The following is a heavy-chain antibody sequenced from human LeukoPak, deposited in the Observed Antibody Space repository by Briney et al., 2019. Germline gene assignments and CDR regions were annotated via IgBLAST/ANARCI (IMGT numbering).Heavy chain of an antibody. D-gene: IGHD3-3*01. Sequence: SETLSLTCAVYGGSFSGYYWSWIRQPPGKGLEWMGEINHSGSTNYNPSLKSRVTISVDTSKNQFSLKLSSVTAADTAVYYCARLYYDFWSGYYPFDYWGQGTLVTVSS. V-gene: IGHV4-34*01. CDR2: INHSGST. CDR3: ARLYYDFWSGYYPFDY. CDR1: GGSFSGYY. J-gene: IGHJ4*02.